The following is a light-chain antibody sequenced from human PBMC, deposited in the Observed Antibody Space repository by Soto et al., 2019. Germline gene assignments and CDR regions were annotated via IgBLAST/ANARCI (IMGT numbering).Light chain of an antibody. CDR3: SSYAGSNHNWV. V-gene: IGLV2-8*01. J-gene: IGLJ3*02. CDR1: SGDVGGYNY. Sequence: QSALTQPPSASGSPGQSVTISCSGTSGDVGGYNYVSWYQQHPGKAPKLMIYEVSKRPSGVPDRFSGSKSGNTASLTVSGLQAEDEADYYCSSYAGSNHNWVFGGGTKLTVL. CDR2: EVS.